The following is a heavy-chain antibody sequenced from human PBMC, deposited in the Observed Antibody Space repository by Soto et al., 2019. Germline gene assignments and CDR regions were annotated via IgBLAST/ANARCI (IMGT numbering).Heavy chain of an antibody. V-gene: IGHV3-72*01. D-gene: IGHD5-12*01. CDR2: SRDKAHSHTT. J-gene: IGHJ4*02. CDR3: ARGVVSTGYFDY. CDR1: GFTFSDHY. Sequence: EVQLVESGGGLVQPGGSLRLSCAASGFTFSDHYMDWVRQAPGKGLEWVGRSRDKAHSHTTEYAASVKGRFTISRDDSENSLYLQTNSLKTEDTAVYYCARGVVSTGYFDYWGQGTLVTVSS.